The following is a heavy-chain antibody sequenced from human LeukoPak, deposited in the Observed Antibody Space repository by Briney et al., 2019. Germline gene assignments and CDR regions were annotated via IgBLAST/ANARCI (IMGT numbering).Heavy chain of an antibody. CDR1: GGSISSYY. Sequence: PSETLSLTCTVSGGSISSYYWSWIRQPPGKGLEWIGYIYYSGSTNYNPSLKSRVTISVDTSKNQFSLKLSSVTAADTAMYYCASDVFSGWYFNYWGQGTLVTVSS. J-gene: IGHJ4*02. D-gene: IGHD6-19*01. CDR2: IYYSGST. V-gene: IGHV4-59*01. CDR3: ASDVFSGWYFNY.